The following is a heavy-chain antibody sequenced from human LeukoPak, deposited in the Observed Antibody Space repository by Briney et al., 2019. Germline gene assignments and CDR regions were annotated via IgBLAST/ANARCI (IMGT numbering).Heavy chain of an antibody. V-gene: IGHV3-64*01. CDR2: ISSDGVST. CDR1: GFTFSTYE. CDR3: AREDDYTSGWTSFDY. Sequence: GGSLRLSCAASGFTFSTYEMYWVRQAPGEGLEYVSAISSDGVSTYYANSVKGRFTIPRDNSKNTLYLQMGSLRPEDMAVYYCAREDDYTSGWTSFDYWGQGTLVTVSS. D-gene: IGHD6-19*01. J-gene: IGHJ4*02.